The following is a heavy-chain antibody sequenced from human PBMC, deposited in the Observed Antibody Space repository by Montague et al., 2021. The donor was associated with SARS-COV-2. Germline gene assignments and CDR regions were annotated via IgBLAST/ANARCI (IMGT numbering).Heavy chain of an antibody. J-gene: IGHJ4*02. CDR1: GGSISRSYYF. CDR3: ARDVGKGFSCYETGWGFDY. D-gene: IGHD1-14*01. Sequence: SESLSLTCTVSGGSISRSYYFWGWIRPPPGKGLEWNGSNYFGGGTYYNPSLKSRVTISVETSKNQFSLKLTSVTAADTAEYWCARDVGKGFSCYETGWGFDYWGQGTLVSVSS. V-gene: IGHV4-39*07. CDR2: NYFGGGT.